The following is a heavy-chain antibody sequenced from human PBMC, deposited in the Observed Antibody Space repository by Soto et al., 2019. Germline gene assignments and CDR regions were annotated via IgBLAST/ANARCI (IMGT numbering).Heavy chain of an antibody. CDR1: AYSFTSYW. CDR2: IYPGDSDV. V-gene: IGHV5-51*01. Sequence: GESLKISCNASAYSFTSYWIGWVRQMPGKGLEWVGSIYPGDSDVRYSPPFQGQITTSVNKSISTAYLQWSSLKASDAAIYYCARHVEVYDSWSGQSDYYFYMDVWGKGTTVTVSS. CDR3: ARHVEVYDSWSGQSDYYFYMDV. D-gene: IGHD3-3*01. J-gene: IGHJ6*03.